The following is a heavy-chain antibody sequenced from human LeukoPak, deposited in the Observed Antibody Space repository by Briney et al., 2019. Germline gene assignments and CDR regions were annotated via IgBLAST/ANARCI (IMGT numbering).Heavy chain of an antibody. CDR3: AKQSNDFWDGYSAPPGYGMDV. CDR2: ISASGKNT. J-gene: IGHJ6*02. V-gene: IGHV3-23*01. Sequence: GGSLRLSCAASGFTFSSYAMNWIRQAPGTGLEWVSGISASGKNTISADSVKGWFTISRDNSKNTLYLQMNSLRAEDTAIYYCAKQSNDFWDGYSAPPGYGMDVWGQGTTVTVSS. CDR1: GFTFSSYA. D-gene: IGHD3-3*01.